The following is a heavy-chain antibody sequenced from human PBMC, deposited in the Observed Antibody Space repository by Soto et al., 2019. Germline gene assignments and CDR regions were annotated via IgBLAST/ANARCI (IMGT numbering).Heavy chain of an antibody. CDR2: ISYSGDT. CDR3: ARLRGLGVVSPYFDY. CDR1: GGSITSSSHH. V-gene: IGHV4-39*01. D-gene: IGHD2-15*01. J-gene: IGHJ4*02. Sequence: PSETLSLTCSVSGGSITSSSHHWTWVRQSPERGLEWIGCISYSGDTHYNPSLTSRVTISEDTSKNQFSLKLNSVTAADTALYYCARLRGLGVVSPYFDYWGQGALVT.